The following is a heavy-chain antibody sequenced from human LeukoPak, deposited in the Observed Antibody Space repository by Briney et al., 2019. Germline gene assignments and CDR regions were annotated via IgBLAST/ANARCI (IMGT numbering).Heavy chain of an antibody. Sequence: SQTLSLTCTVSGGSISSGDYYWSWIRQPPGKGLEWIGYIYNNGRTYYNPSLKSRVTISVDTSKNLFSLKVSSVTAADAAEYYCARGRSSSWSSFDYWGQGTLVTVSS. CDR1: GGSISSGDYY. J-gene: IGHJ4*02. CDR3: ARGRSSSWSSFDY. D-gene: IGHD6-13*01. V-gene: IGHV4-30-4*01. CDR2: IYNNGRT.